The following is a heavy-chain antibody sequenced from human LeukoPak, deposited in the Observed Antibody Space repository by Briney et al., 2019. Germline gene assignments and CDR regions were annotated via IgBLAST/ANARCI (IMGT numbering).Heavy chain of an antibody. D-gene: IGHD6-13*01. J-gene: IGHJ4*02. CDR3: AREWQGGIAAAGARIEGDY. V-gene: IGHV3-7*01. CDR2: IKQDGSEK. Sequence: GGSLRLSCAVSGFSVSGYWMTWVRQAPGKGLEWVANIKQDGSEKNYVDSVKGRFTISRDNAENSLFLQVNSLRVEDTAVYYCAREWQGGIAAAGARIEGDYWGQGTLVAVSS. CDR1: GFSVSGYW.